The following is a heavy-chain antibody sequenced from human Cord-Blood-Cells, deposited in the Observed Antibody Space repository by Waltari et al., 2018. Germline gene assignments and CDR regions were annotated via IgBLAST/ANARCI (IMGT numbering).Heavy chain of an antibody. D-gene: IGHD3-10*01. CDR1: GGSFRGSY. CDR3: ASRAYYYYYGMDV. V-gene: IGHV4-34*01. Sequence: QVRLQQWGAGLLKPSETLSLTCAVYGGSFRGSYWSWIRQPPGKGLEWIGEINHSGSTNYNPSLKSRVTISVDTSKNQFSLKLSSVTAADTAVYYCASRAYYYYYGMDVWGQGTTVTVSS. CDR2: INHSGST. J-gene: IGHJ6*02.